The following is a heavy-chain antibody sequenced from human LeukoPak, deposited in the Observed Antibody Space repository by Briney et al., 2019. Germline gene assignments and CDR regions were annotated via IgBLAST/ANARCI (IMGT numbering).Heavy chain of an antibody. CDR2: INHSGST. J-gene: IGHJ4*02. CDR3: ARVGVLDTAMPIHYFDY. Sequence: PSETLSLTCAVYGGSFSGYYWSWIRQPPGKGLEWIGEINHSGSTNYNPSLKSRVTISVDTSKNQFSLKLSSVTAADTAVYYCARVGVLDTAMPIHYFDYWGQGTLVTVSS. CDR1: GGSFSGYY. V-gene: IGHV4-34*01. D-gene: IGHD5-18*01.